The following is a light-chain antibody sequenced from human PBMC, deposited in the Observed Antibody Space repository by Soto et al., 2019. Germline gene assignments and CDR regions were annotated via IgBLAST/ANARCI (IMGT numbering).Light chain of an antibody. CDR2: AAS. V-gene: IGKV1-39*01. CDR3: QQSYSTLVT. J-gene: IGKJ1*01. CDR1: QSISSY. Sequence: DIQMTQSPSSLSASVVDIVTITCRASQSISSYLNWYQQKPGKAPKLLIYAASSLQSGVPSRFSGSGSGTDFIFTISSLQPEDFATYYCQQSYSTLVTLGQGTKVDIK.